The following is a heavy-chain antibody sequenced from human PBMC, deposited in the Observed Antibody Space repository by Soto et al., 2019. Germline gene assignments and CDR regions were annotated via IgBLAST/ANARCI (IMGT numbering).Heavy chain of an antibody. J-gene: IGHJ3*02. Sequence: VQLVQSGAEVKKPGASVKVSCKVSGYTLTELSMHWVRQAPGKGLEWMGGFDPEDGETIYAQKFQGRVTMTEDTSTDTAYMELSNLRSEDTAVYYCATSSILWFGELSHACDIWGQGTMVTVSS. CDR1: GYTLTELS. D-gene: IGHD3-10*01. V-gene: IGHV1-24*01. CDR3: ATSSILWFGELSHACDI. CDR2: FDPEDGET.